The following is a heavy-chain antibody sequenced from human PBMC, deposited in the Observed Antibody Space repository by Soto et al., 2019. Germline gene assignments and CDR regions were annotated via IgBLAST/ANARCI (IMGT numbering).Heavy chain of an antibody. CDR3: LRRRKLYHSSGPSEGVDI. Sequence: PGGSLRLSCAASGFTFSASGVHWVRQPPGKGLEWVDRIRDTTNNFATAYAASVKGRFTVSRDDSQNTAYLQMNSLKTEDTAVYYCLRRRKLYHSSGPSEGVDIWGEVTMV. D-gene: IGHD2-2*02. V-gene: IGHV3-73*01. J-gene: IGHJ3*02. CDR1: GFTFSASG. CDR2: IRDTTNNFAT.